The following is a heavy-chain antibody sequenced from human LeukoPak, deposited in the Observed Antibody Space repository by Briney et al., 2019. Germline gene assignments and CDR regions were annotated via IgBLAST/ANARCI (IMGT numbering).Heavy chain of an antibody. D-gene: IGHD6-13*01. CDR2: IKQDGSEK. CDR3: ARGGAAADFDY. V-gene: IGHV3-7*01. Sequence: GGSPRLSCAASGFTFSSYWMSWVRQAPGKGLEWVANIKQDGSEKYYVDSVKGRFTISRDNAKNSLYLQMNSLRAEDTAVYYYARGGAAADFDYWGQGTLVTVSS. CDR1: GFTFSSYW. J-gene: IGHJ4*02.